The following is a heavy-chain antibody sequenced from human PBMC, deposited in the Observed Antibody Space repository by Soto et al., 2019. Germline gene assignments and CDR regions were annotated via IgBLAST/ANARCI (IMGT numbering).Heavy chain of an antibody. J-gene: IGHJ6*02. V-gene: IGHV3-23*01. CDR1: GFTFSDYA. CDR3: AKSIGVTIQAYGMDV. Sequence: LRLSCAASGFTFSDYAMNWVRLAPGQGLEWVSGISGSSVGTYYADSVKGRFTISRDNSKNTLSLQMNSLRAEDTAVYYCAKSIGVTIQAYGMDVWGQGTTVTVSS. CDR2: ISGSSVGT. D-gene: IGHD2-8*01.